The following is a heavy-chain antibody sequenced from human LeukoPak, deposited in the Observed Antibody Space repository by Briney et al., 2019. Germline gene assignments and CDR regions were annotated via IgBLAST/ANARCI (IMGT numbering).Heavy chain of an antibody. CDR3: ARGERSGSLVDP. Sequence: ASVKVSCKASGYTFTSYDIYWVRQATGQGLEWMGWMNPNSGNTGYARKFQGRVTMTRNTSITTAYMELSSLRSEDTAVYYCARGERSGSLVDPWGQGTLVTVSS. CDR2: MNPNSGNT. J-gene: IGHJ5*02. CDR1: GYTFTSYD. D-gene: IGHD3-3*01. V-gene: IGHV1-8*01.